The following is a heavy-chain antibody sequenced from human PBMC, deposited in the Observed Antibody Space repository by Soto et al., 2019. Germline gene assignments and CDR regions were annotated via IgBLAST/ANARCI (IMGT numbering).Heavy chain of an antibody. D-gene: IGHD1-26*01. CDR2: ISGSGGST. CDR3: ARGWELLTLGYYYGMDV. V-gene: IGHV3-23*01. Sequence: EVQLLESGGGLVQPGGSLRLSCAASGFTFSSYAMSWVRQAPGKGLEWVSAISGSGGSTYYADSVKGRFTISRDNSKNTLYLQMNSLRAEDTAVYYCARGWELLTLGYYYGMDVWGQGTTVTVSS. J-gene: IGHJ6*02. CDR1: GFTFSSYA.